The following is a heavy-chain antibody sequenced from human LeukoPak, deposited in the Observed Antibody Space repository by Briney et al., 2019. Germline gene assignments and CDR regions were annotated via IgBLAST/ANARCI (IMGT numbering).Heavy chain of an antibody. CDR1: GYIFTTYW. D-gene: IGHD1-14*01. CDR2: IYPGDSDT. CDR3: ARDSEPRTMDV. Sequence: GESLKISCKGSGYIFTTYWIAWVRQMPGKGLEWMGIIYPGDSDTRYSPSFQGQVTISADKSVSTAYLQWRSLQASDTAMYYCARDSEPRTMDVWGQGTTVTVSS. V-gene: IGHV5-51*01. J-gene: IGHJ6*02.